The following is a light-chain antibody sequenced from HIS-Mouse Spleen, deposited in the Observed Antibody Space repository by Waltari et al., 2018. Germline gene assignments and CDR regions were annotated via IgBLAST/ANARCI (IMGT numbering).Light chain of an antibody. CDR2: DDS. CDR1: NIGSKR. Sequence: SYVLTQTPSVSVAPGQTARITCGGNNIGSKRVPWYQQKPGQAPVLVVYDDSDRPSGIPERFSGSNSGNTATLTISRVEAGYEADYYCQVWDSSSDHYVFGTGTKVTVL. CDR3: QVWDSSSDHYV. J-gene: IGLJ1*01. V-gene: IGLV3-21*02.